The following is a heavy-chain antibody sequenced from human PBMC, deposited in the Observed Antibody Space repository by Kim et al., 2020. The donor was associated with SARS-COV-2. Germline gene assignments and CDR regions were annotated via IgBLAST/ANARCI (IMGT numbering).Heavy chain of an antibody. CDR3: ARVAGSPSYNNFAC. V-gene: IGHV4-30-4*01. CDR2: IYYSGIT. Sequence: SETLSLTCTVSGGSISSGDYYWTWIRQPPGKGLEWIGYIYYSGITYYNPSLKSRVTISVDTSKNQFFLNLNSVADADTAVYYCARVAGSPSYNNFACWGQGSLVTVSS. J-gene: IGHJ4*02. CDR1: GGSISSGDYY. D-gene: IGHD6-19*01.